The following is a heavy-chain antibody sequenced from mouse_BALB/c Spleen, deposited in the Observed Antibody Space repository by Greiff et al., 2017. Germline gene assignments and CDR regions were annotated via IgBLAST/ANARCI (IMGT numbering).Heavy chain of an antibody. V-gene: IGHV5-6*01. CDR2: ISSGGSYT. CDR1: GFTFSSYG. Sequence: EVHLVESGGDLVKPGGSLKLSCAASGFTFSSYGMSWVRQTPDKRLEWVATISSGGSYTYYPDSVKGRFTISRDNAKNTLYLQMSSLKSEDTAMYYCARHLYYFDYWGQGTTLTVSS. CDR3: ARHLYYFDY. J-gene: IGHJ2*01.